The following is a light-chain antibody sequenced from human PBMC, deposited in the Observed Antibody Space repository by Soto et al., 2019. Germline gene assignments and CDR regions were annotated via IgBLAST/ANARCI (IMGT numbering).Light chain of an antibody. J-gene: IGKJ1*01. Sequence: EIVMTQSPATLSVSPGERATLSCRASQGIGSTLAWYQQKPGQAPRLLIYGASTRATGIPARFSGSGSGTEFTLTINSLQSEDFVVYYCQQYNNWPRTFGQGTKVDIK. CDR2: GAS. CDR3: QQYNNWPRT. CDR1: QGIGST. V-gene: IGKV3-15*01.